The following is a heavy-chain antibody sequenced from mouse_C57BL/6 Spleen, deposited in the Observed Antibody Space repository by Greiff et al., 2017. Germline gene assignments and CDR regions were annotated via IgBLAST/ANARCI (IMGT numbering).Heavy chain of an antibody. D-gene: IGHD2-2*01. CDR2: IDPENGDT. J-gene: IGHJ3*01. V-gene: IGHV14-4*01. CDR1: GFNIKDDY. CDR3: TYGYFAWFAY. Sequence: EVQLQQSGAELVRPGASVKLSCTASGFNIKDDYMHWVKQRPEQGLEWIGWIDPENGDTEYASKFQGKATITADTSSNTAYLHLSSLTSEDTAVYYCTYGYFAWFAYWGQGTLVTVSA.